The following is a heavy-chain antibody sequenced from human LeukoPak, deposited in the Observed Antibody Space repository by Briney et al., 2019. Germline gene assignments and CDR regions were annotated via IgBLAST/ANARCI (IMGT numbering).Heavy chain of an antibody. CDR1: GGSIGSNSHY. J-gene: IGHJ4*02. CDR3: AREEASVGDY. D-gene: IGHD2-21*01. Sequence: PSETLSLTCTVSGGSIGSNSHYWAWIRQPPGEGLEWIGSIHYSGSTFYSPSLKSRVTISVDTSKNQFSLILTSVTASDTAVYYCAREEASVGDYWGQGILVTVSS. V-gene: IGHV4-39*01. CDR2: IHYSGST.